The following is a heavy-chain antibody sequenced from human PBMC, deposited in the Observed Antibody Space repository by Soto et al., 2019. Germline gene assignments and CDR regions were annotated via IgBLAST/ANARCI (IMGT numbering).Heavy chain of an antibody. CDR2: IYHSGST. CDR3: ATRIVVVPAAITS. D-gene: IGHD2-2*02. CDR1: SGSISSSNW. V-gene: IGHV4-4*02. J-gene: IGHJ4*02. Sequence: SETLSLTCAVSSGSISSSNWGSWVRQPPGKGLEWIGEIYHSGSTNYNPSLKSRVTISVDKSKNQFSLKLSSVTAADTAVYYCATRIVVVPAAITSWGQGTLVTVSS.